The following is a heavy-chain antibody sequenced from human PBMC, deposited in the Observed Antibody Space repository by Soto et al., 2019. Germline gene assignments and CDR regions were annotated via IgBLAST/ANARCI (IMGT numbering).Heavy chain of an antibody. Sequence: ASVKVSCKASGYTFTSYGISWVRQAPGQGLEWMGWISAYNGNTNYAQKLQGRVTMTTDTSTSTAYMQLRSLRSDDTAVYYWARAGDRNDYYYYYYMDVWGKGTTVTVSS. CDR3: ARAGDRNDYYYYYYMDV. D-gene: IGHD2-21*01. V-gene: IGHV1-18*01. J-gene: IGHJ6*03. CDR1: GYTFTSYG. CDR2: ISAYNGNT.